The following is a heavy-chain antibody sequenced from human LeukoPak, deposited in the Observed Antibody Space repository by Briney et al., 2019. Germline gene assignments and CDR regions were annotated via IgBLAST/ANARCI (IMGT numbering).Heavy chain of an antibody. J-gene: IGHJ4*02. V-gene: IGHV4-59*01. D-gene: IGHD6-19*01. CDR3: ARSLYGRGWSHFNY. CDR1: GGSISSYY. CDR2: IYYSGST. Sequence: SETLSLTCTVSGGSISSYYWSWIRQPPGKGLEWIGYIYYSGSTNYNPSLKSRVTISVDTSKNQISLKLSSVTAADTAVYYCARSLYGRGWSHFNYWGQGTLVTVSS.